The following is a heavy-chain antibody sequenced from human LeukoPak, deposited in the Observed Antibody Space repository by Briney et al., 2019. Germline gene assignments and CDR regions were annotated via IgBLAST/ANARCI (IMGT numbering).Heavy chain of an antibody. CDR2: ISAYNGNT. D-gene: IGHD3-9*01. J-gene: IGHJ6*02. CDR1: GYTFTSYG. Sequence: GASVKVSCKASGYTFTSYGISWVRQAPGKGLEWMGWISAYNGNTNYAPKLQGRVTITTHTSTSTAYMELRSLRSDDTAVYYCARDQDSTRYFDWLPERYYYGMDVWGQGTTVTVSS. V-gene: IGHV1-18*01. CDR3: ARDQDSTRYFDWLPERYYYGMDV.